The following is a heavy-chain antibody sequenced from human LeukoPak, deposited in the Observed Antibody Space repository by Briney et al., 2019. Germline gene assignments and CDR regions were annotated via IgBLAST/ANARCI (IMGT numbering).Heavy chain of an antibody. CDR3: AREISMFVNAFDL. CDR2: IWYDGSNE. CDR1: GFSFSNSG. D-gene: IGHD3-10*02. J-gene: IGHJ3*01. Sequence: GGSLRLSCAASGFSFSNSGMHWGREAPGKGLEWVAVIWYDGSNEYYADAVKGRFTISRDNSKNTVHLQMNSLRVEDTSVYYCAREISMFVNAFDLWGQGTLVTVTS. V-gene: IGHV3-33*01.